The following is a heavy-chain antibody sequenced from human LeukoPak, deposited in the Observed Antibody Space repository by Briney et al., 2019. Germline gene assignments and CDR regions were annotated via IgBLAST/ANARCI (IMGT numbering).Heavy chain of an antibody. CDR3: ARLTGNHFDY. CDR1: GFTVSSNY. D-gene: IGHD1-14*01. J-gene: IGHJ4*02. Sequence: GGSLRLSCAASGFTVSSNYMSWVRQAPGKGLEWVSVFSGSGDNIYYADSVRGRFTISRDISKKSLYLEMSSLRAEDTAMYYCARLTGNHFDYWGLGTLVTVSS. CDR2: FSGSGDNI. V-gene: IGHV3-23*01.